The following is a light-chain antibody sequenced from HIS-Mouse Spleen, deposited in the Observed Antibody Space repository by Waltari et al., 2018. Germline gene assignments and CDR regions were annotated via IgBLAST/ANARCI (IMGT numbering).Light chain of an antibody. V-gene: IGLV1-40*01. CDR2: GNS. J-gene: IGLJ3*02. Sequence: QSVLTQPPSASGAPGPRVTISCPGSSSNIGAGYDVPWYQQLPGIAPKLLIYGNSNRPSGVPDRFSGSKSGTSASLAITGLQAEDEADYYCQSYDSSLSGWVFGGGTKLTVL. CDR3: QSYDSSLSGWV. CDR1: SSNIGAGYD.